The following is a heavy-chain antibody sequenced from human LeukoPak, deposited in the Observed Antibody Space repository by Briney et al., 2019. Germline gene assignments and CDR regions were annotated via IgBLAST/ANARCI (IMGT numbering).Heavy chain of an antibody. CDR3: AEESPHGSVI. D-gene: IGHD3-10*01. CDR1: GFTFSSYW. V-gene: IGHV3-74*01. Sequence: GRSLRLSCAASGFTFSSYWMHWVRQAPGKGLVWVSRINTDGSSTSYADSVKGRFTISRDNAKNSLYLQMNSLRPEDTALYFCAEESPHGSVIWGQGTLVTVSS. J-gene: IGHJ4*02. CDR2: INTDGSST.